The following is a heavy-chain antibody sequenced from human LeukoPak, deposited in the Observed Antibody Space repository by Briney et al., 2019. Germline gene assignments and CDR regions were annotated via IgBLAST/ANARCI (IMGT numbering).Heavy chain of an antibody. CDR3: ARHRGYDRTGYYYVDAFDI. J-gene: IGHJ3*02. CDR1: GGSISSYY. D-gene: IGHD3-22*01. CDR2: IYTSGNT. Sequence: SETLSLTCTVSGGSISSYYWSWIRQPPGKGPEWIGYIYTSGNTNYNPSLKSRVTISVDTSRIQFSLKLSSVTAADTAVYYCARHRGYDRTGYYYVDAFDIWGQGTMVTVSS. V-gene: IGHV4-4*09.